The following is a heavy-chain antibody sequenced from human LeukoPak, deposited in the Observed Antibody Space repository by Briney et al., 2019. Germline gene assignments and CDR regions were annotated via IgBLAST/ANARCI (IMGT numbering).Heavy chain of an antibody. D-gene: IGHD6-19*01. Sequence: PGGSLRLSCAASGFTFSSHAMNWVRQAPGKGLEWVAVISYDGSNKYYADSVKGRFTISRDNSKNTLYLQMNSLRAEDTAVYYCARGIAVAGPYFDYWGQGTLVTVSS. CDR1: GFTFSSHA. V-gene: IGHV3-30-3*01. CDR3: ARGIAVAGPYFDY. J-gene: IGHJ4*02. CDR2: ISYDGSNK.